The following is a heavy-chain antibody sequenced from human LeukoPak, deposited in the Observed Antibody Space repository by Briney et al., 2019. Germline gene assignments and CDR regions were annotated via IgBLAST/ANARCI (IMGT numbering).Heavy chain of an antibody. Sequence: SETLSLTCAVYGGSFSGYYWSWIRQPPGKGLEWIGEINHSGSTNYNPSLKSRVTISIDTSKNQFSLKLSSVTAADTAVYYCARGLWFGDENPPYFDYWGQGTLVTVSS. CDR2: INHSGST. CDR3: ARGLWFGDENPPYFDY. J-gene: IGHJ4*02. D-gene: IGHD3-10*01. V-gene: IGHV4-34*01. CDR1: GGSFSGYY.